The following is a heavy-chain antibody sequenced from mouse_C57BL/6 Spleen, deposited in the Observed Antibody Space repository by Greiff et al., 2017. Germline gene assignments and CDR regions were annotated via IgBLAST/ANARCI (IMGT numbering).Heavy chain of an antibody. D-gene: IGHD2-2*01. CDR1: GYAFTNYL. CDR2: INPGSGGT. V-gene: IGHV1-54*01. J-gene: IGHJ2*01. CDR3: ARGAHGYYFDY. Sequence: QVQLKQSGAELVRPGTSVKVSCKASGYAFTNYLIEWVKQRPGQGLEWIGVINPGSGGTNYNEKFKGKATLTADKSSSTAYMQLSSLTSEDSAVYFCARGAHGYYFDYWGQGTTLTVSS.